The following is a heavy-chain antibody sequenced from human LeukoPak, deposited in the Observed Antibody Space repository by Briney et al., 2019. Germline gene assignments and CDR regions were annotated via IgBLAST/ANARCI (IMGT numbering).Heavy chain of an antibody. CDR3: ARGEWEPGRGYFDY. D-gene: IGHD1-26*01. V-gene: IGHV3-30*04. CDR2: ISYDGNDK. Sequence: GGSLRLSCAASRFTFRNNVMYWVRQAPGKGLEWVAVISYDGNDKYYTGSVKGRFTTSRDNSKKTVYLQMNSLRAEDTAVYYCARGEWEPGRGYFDYWGQGTLVTVSS. CDR1: RFTFRNNV. J-gene: IGHJ4*02.